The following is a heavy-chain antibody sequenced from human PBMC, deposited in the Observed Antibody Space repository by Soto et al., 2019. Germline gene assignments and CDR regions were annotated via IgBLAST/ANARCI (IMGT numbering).Heavy chain of an antibody. CDR1: GGSFSGYY. V-gene: IGHV4-34*01. D-gene: IGHD5-12*01. Sequence: TLSLTCAVYGGSFSGYYWSWIRQPPGKGLEWIGEINHSGSTNYNPSLKSRVTISVDTSKNQFSLKLSSVTAADTAVYYCARFHSGYDSNENWFDPWGQGTLVTVSS. J-gene: IGHJ5*02. CDR2: INHSGST. CDR3: ARFHSGYDSNENWFDP.